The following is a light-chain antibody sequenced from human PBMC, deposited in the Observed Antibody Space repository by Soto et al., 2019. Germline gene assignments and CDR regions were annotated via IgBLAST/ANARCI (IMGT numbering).Light chain of an antibody. CDR1: QGISSA. CDR2: DAS. V-gene: IGKV1-13*02. Sequence: AIQLTQSPSSLSASVGDRVSITCRASQGISSALAWYQHKPGKAPKILIYDASSLQSGVPSRFSGSESGTECTLTISSLQPEVFAPYYCQQLKTYPFTFGQGTRLEIK. J-gene: IGKJ5*01. CDR3: QQLKTYPFT.